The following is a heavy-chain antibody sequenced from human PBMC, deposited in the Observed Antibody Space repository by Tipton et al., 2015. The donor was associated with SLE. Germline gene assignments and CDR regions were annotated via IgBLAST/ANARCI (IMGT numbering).Heavy chain of an antibody. Sequence: TLSLTCTVSGGSISSGDYYWSWIRQPPGKGLEWIGYIYYSGSTYSNPSLKSRVTISVDTSKNQFSLKLSSVTAADTAAYYCARVTGEPSGYFYGMDVWGQGTTVTVAS. CDR3: ARVTGEPSGYFYGMDV. J-gene: IGHJ6*02. CDR2: IYYSGST. V-gene: IGHV4-30-4*08. D-gene: IGHD3-16*01. CDR1: GGSISSGDYY.